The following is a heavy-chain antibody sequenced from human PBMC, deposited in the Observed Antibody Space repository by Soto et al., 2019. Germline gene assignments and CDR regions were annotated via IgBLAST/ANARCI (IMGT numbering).Heavy chain of an antibody. CDR3: ARGRRRAGYYYGMDV. J-gene: IGHJ6*02. V-gene: IGHV4-34*01. D-gene: IGHD6-13*01. Sequence: PSETLSLTCAVYGGSFSGYYWSWIRQPPVKGLEWIGEINHSGSTNYNPSLKSRVTISVDTSKNQFSLKLSSVTAADTAVYYCARGRRRAGYYYGMDVWGQGTTVTVSS. CDR2: INHSGST. CDR1: GGSFSGYY.